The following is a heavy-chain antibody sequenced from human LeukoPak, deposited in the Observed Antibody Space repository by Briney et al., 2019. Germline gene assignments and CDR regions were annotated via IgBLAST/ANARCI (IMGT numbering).Heavy chain of an antibody. Sequence: EASVKVSCKVSGYTLTEISMHWVRQAPGQGLEWMGGFNPEDAETIYARSFQGRLTVTEDTSTDTAYVELSSLRSEDTAMYYCATEIVGYGDVHYFDSWGQGTLVTVSS. CDR3: ATEIVGYGDVHYFDS. CDR1: GYTLTEIS. CDR2: FNPEDAET. V-gene: IGHV1-24*01. D-gene: IGHD4-17*01. J-gene: IGHJ4*02.